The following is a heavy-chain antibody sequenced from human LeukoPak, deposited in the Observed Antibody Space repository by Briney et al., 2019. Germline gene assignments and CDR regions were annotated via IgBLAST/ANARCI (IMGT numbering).Heavy chain of an antibody. J-gene: IGHJ4*02. D-gene: IGHD2-2*03. Sequence: GGSLRLSCAASGFTFTNHAMHWVRQAPGEGLEWVSIISYDGSNKYYADSVKGRFTISRDNSKNTLYLEVNSLRAEDTAVYYCARAAIGYCSSSSCQNSDYWGQGTLVTVSS. CDR1: GFTFTNHA. CDR2: ISYDGSNK. V-gene: IGHV3-30-3*01. CDR3: ARAAIGYCSSSSCQNSDY.